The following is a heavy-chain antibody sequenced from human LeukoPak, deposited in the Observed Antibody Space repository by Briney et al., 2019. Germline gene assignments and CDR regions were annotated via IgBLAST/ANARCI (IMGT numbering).Heavy chain of an antibody. D-gene: IGHD3-10*01. CDR1: GYTFSAFH. CDR2: VNPNSGDT. J-gene: IGHJ4*02. Sequence: ASVKVSCEASGYTFSAFHIHWVRLAPGQGPEWMGWVNPNSGDTNYAQRFRGRVTMTRDTSINTAYMELSSLRSDDTAVYYCARSNYYGSQSEYWGQGTLVVVSS. V-gene: IGHV1-2*02. CDR3: ARSNYYGSQSEY.